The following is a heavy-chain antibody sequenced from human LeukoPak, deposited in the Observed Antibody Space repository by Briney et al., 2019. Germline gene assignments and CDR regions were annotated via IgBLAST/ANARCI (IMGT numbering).Heavy chain of an antibody. CDR2: IIPIFGTA. CDR1: GFTFSSYA. Sequence: SVKVSCKASGFTFSSYAISWVRQAPGQGLEWMGGIIPIFGTANYAQKFQGRVTITTDESTSTAYMELSSLRSEDTAVYYCARGDGYNFLYFDYWGQGTLVTVSS. J-gene: IGHJ4*02. D-gene: IGHD5-24*01. CDR3: ARGDGYNFLYFDY. V-gene: IGHV1-69*05.